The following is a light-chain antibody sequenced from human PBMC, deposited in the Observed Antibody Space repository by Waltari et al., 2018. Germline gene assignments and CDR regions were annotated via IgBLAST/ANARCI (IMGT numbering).Light chain of an antibody. V-gene: IGKV1-5*03. CDR3: QQFNTYPIP. J-gene: IGKJ3*01. Sequence: DIQMTQSPSTLSASVGDRVTITCRASHSISTWLAWYQQKPGKAPKLLIYEASSLENGGPSRFSSSGSGTEFTLTISSLQPDDFATYYCQQFNTYPIPFGRGTKVDIK. CDR2: EAS. CDR1: HSISTW.